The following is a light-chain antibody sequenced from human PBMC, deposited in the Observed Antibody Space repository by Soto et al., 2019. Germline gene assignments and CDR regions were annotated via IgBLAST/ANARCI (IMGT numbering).Light chain of an antibody. CDR2: DVS. CDR3: CSNAGSYTYV. Sequence: QSALTQPRSVSGSPGQSVTISCTGTSSDVGSYNYVSWYQQHPGKAPKLMIYDVSKRPSGVPDRFSGSKSGNTASLTISGLQAEDEADYYCCSNAGSYTYVFGTGTKVTVL. J-gene: IGLJ1*01. CDR1: SSDVGSYNY. V-gene: IGLV2-11*01.